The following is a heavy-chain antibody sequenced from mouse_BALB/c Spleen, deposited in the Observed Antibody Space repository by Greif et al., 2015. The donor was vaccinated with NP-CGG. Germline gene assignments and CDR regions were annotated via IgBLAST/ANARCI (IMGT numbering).Heavy chain of an antibody. CDR1: GYTFTDYA. Sequence: QVQLKQSGPELVRPGVSVKISCKGSGYTFTDYAMHWVKRSHAKSLEWIGIISTYYNNTNYNQKFKGKATMTVDKSSSTAYMELARLTSEDSAIYYCASKGRYDTMDYWGQGTSVTVSS. CDR2: ISTYYNNT. CDR3: ASKGRYDTMDY. J-gene: IGHJ4*01. V-gene: IGHV1-67*01. D-gene: IGHD2-14*01.